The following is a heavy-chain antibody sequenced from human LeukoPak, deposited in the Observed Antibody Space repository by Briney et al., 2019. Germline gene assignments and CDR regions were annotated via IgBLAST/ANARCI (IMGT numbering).Heavy chain of an antibody. CDR3: ARVADGYSDYDSIDY. Sequence: PGGSPRLSCAASGFTFSDYYMSWIRQAPGKGLEWVSYISSSSSYTNYADSVKGRFTISRDNAKNSLYLQMNSLRAEDTAVYYCARVADGYSDYDSIDYWGQGTLVTVSS. CDR1: GFTFSDYY. CDR2: ISSSSSYT. J-gene: IGHJ4*02. V-gene: IGHV3-11*06. D-gene: IGHD5-12*01.